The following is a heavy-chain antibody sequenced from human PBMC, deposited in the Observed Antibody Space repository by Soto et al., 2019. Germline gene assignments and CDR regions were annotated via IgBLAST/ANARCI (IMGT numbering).Heavy chain of an antibody. V-gene: IGHV3-23*01. Sequence: EVQLLESGGGLVQPGGSLRLSCAAPGFTFSSYAMTWVRQAPGKGLEWVSVISDSDNATYYADSVKGRFTISRDNSKNTLYLQFNSLRAEDTAVYYCAKGVSSSAWSASDNWGQGTLVTVSS. CDR1: GFTFSSYA. CDR3: AKGVSSSAWSASDN. D-gene: IGHD6-19*01. J-gene: IGHJ4*02. CDR2: ISDSDNAT.